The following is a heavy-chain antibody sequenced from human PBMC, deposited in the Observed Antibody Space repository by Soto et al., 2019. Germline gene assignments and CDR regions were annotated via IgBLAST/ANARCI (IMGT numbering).Heavy chain of an antibody. D-gene: IGHD3-9*01. CDR2: SSAYNGNT. Sequence: QVQLVQSGAEVKKPGASVKVSCKASGYTFTSYGISWVRQAPGQGLEWMGWSSAYNGNTNYAQKLEDRVTMTTDTDTITASMELRSLRSDDTAVYYCARDLTFYDFLKDSGRSMDVWGQGTTVTVSS. CDR3: ARDLTFYDFLKDSGRSMDV. V-gene: IGHV1-18*01. J-gene: IGHJ6*02. CDR1: GYTFTSYG.